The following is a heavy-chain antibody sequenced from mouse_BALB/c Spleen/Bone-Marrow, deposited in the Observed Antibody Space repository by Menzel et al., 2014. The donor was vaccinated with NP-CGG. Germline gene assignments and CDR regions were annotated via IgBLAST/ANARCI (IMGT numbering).Heavy chain of an antibody. CDR1: GFTFSSYS. Sequence: DVMLVESGGGLVKHGGSLKLSCAASGFTFSSYSMSWVRQTPEKRLEWVATISSGGHDTYYPDSVKGRFTISRDNAKNALCLQMSSLKSEDTAMYYCSKDGGYDYSYYFDYWGQGTTLTVSS. V-gene: IGHV5-6-4*01. D-gene: IGHD2-4*01. J-gene: IGHJ2*01. CDR2: ISSGGHDT. CDR3: SKDGGYDYSYYFDY.